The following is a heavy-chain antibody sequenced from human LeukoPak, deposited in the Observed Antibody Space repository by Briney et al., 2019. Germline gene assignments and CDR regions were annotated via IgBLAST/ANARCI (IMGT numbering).Heavy chain of an antibody. V-gene: IGHV3-48*01. J-gene: IGHJ4*02. D-gene: IGHD2-15*01. CDR2: ITGSSSAT. CDR1: GFTFSHYT. CDR3: ARDGIFNFDH. Sequence: GGSLRLSCAASGFTFSHYTMTWVRQAPGKGLGWISCITGSSSATYYADSVQGRFTISRDNAKNSLYLQMNSLRAEDTAVYFCARDGIFNFDHWGQGTLVTVSS.